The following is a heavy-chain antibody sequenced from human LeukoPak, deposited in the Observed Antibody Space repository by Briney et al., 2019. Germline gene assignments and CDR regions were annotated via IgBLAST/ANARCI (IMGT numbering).Heavy chain of an antibody. CDR3: AREVAAREGFDY. CDR1: GFTFSGYA. D-gene: IGHD6-6*01. V-gene: IGHV3-23*01. Sequence: GGSLRLSCAASGFTFSGYAMNWVRQAPGKGLEWVSGISNGGGSTYYADSVKGRFAISRDNAKNSLYLQMNSLRAEDTAVYYCAREVAAREGFDYWGQGTLVTVSS. J-gene: IGHJ4*02. CDR2: ISNGGGST.